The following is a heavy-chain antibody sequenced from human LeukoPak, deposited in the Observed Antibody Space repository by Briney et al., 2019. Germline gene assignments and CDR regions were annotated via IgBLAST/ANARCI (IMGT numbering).Heavy chain of an antibody. J-gene: IGHJ4*02. D-gene: IGHD1-1*01. CDR3: AKTTGTGERYFDY. V-gene: IGHV3-30*18. CDR1: GFTFSSYG. Sequence: GGSLRLSCAASGFTFSSYGMHWVRQAPGKGLEWVAVISYDGSNKYYADSVKGRFIISRDNSKNTLYLQMNSLRAEDTAVYYCAKTTGTGERYFDYWGQGTLVTVSS. CDR2: ISYDGSNK.